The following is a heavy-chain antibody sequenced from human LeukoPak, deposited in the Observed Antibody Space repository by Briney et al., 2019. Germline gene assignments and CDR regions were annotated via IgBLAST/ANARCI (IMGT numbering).Heavy chain of an antibody. CDR3: VRGRGFFLAY. CDR1: GFTFSNHW. V-gene: IGHV3-7*01. CDR2: IKEDGSER. J-gene: IGHJ4*02. Sequence: PGGSLRLSCAASGFTFSNHWMSWVRQTPGKGLEWVAKIKEDGSERYYVDSVKGRFTISRDDANYSVYLQLNTLRVEDTAVYHCVRGRGFFLAYWGQGTLATVSS. D-gene: IGHD2/OR15-2a*01.